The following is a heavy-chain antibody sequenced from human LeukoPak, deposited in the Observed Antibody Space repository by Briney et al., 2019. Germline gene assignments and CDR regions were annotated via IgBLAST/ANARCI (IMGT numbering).Heavy chain of an antibody. D-gene: IGHD1-1*01. Sequence: VKPSETLSLTCTVSGGSISSYYWSWIRQPPGKGLEWIGYIYYSGSTNYNPSLKSRVTISVDTSKNQFSLKLSSVTAADTAVYYCARAVRYYYGMDVWGQGTTVTVSS. V-gene: IGHV4-59*01. J-gene: IGHJ6*02. CDR3: ARAVRYYYGMDV. CDR1: GGSISSYY. CDR2: IYYSGST.